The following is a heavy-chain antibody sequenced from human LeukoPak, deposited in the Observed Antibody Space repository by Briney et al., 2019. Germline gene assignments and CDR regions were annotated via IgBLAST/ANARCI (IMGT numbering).Heavy chain of an antibody. Sequence: GGSLRLSCAASGFIFSNYWMSWVRQAPGKGLEWVANIKQDGSEKYYVDSVKGRFTISRDNAKNSLYLQMNSLRAEDTAVYYCARKARFGELPIPDAGFDIWGQGTMVTVSS. CDR1: GFIFSNYW. D-gene: IGHD3-10*01. CDR2: IKQDGSEK. CDR3: ARKARFGELPIPDAGFDI. J-gene: IGHJ3*02. V-gene: IGHV3-7*01.